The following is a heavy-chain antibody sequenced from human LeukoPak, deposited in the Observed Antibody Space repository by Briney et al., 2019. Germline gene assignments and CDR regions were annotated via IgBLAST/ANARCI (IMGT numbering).Heavy chain of an antibody. Sequence: SETLSLTCTVSGGSISSGDYYWSWIRQPPGKGPEWIGYINYSGSTYYNPSLKSRVTISVDTSKNQFSLKLNSVTAADTAVYYCAAYCSGGSCYSGSYDYWGQGTLVTVSS. CDR3: AAYCSGGSCYSGSYDY. D-gene: IGHD2-15*01. J-gene: IGHJ4*02. CDR1: GGSISSGDYY. CDR2: INYSGST. V-gene: IGHV4-30-4*01.